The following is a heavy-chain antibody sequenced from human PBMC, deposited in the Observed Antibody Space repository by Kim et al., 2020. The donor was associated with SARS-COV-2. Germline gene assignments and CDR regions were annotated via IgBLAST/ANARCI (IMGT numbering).Heavy chain of an antibody. D-gene: IGHD6-13*01. V-gene: IGHV4-39*01. CDR2: IYYSGST. CDR1: GGSISSSSYY. Sequence: SETLSLTCTVSGGSISSSSYYWGWIRQPPGKGLEWIGSIYYSGSTYYNPSLKSRVTISVDTSKNQFSLKLSSVTAADTAVYYCARLAKRAAAGNFDYWGQGTLVTVSS. J-gene: IGHJ4*02. CDR3: ARLAKRAAAGNFDY.